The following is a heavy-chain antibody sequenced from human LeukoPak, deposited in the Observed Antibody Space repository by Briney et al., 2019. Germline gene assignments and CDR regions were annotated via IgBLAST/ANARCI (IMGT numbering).Heavy chain of an antibody. CDR1: GYTFTSYG. CDR3: ARVGWLEEEISTNDY. V-gene: IGHV1-18*01. CDR2: ISAYNGNT. Sequence: HRASVKVSCKASGYTFTSYGISWVRQAPGQGLEWMGWISAYNGNTNYAQKLQGRVTMTTDTSTSTAYMELRSLRSDDTAVYCCARVGWLEEEISTNDYWGQGTLVTVSS. D-gene: IGHD6-19*01. J-gene: IGHJ4*02.